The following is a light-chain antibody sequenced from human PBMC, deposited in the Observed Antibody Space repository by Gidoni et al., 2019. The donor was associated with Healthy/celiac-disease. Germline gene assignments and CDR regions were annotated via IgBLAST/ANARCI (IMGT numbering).Light chain of an antibody. CDR2: GAS. J-gene: IGKJ1*01. CDR1: QSVSSSY. CDR3: QQYGSSPPGT. Sequence: EIVFTQSPGTLSLSPGERATLSCRASQSVSSSYLGWYQQKPGQAPRLLIYGASSRATGIPDRFSGSGSGTDCTLTSSRLEPEDCAVYYCQQYGSSPPGTFGQGTKVEIK. V-gene: IGKV3-20*01.